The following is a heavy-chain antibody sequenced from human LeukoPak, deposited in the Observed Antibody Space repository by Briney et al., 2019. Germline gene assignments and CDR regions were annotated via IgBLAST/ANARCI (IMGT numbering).Heavy chain of an antibody. D-gene: IGHD5-12*01. Sequence: GGSLRLSCVAYGTTFDRYSMDWVRQAPGKGLEWVSYISSGSNSRLYAESVKGRFTISRDNSDDSLFLQMNSLRPEDTGVYYCAREKFLPSGGYYYMDVWGKGTTVSVSS. CDR3: AREKFLPSGGYYYMDV. V-gene: IGHV3-48*04. J-gene: IGHJ6*03. CDR2: ISSGSNSR. CDR1: GTTFDRYS.